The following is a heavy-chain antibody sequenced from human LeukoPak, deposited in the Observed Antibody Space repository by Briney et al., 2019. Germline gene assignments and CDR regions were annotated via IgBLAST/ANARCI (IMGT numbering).Heavy chain of an antibody. J-gene: IGHJ5*02. V-gene: IGHV3-11*01. CDR2: ISGSGSAI. CDR3: ARERNSAFDP. CDR1: GFIFSDYY. Sequence: PGGSLRLSCAASGFIFSDYYMSWLRQAPGKGLVWVSYISGSGSAIYYADSVKGRFTISRDNAKNSLDLQMNSLRAEDTAVYYCARERNSAFDPWGQGTLVTVSS. D-gene: IGHD2-21*01.